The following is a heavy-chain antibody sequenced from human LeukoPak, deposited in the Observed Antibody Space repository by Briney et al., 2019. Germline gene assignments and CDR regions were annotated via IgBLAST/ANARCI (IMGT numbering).Heavy chain of an antibody. CDR1: GYGFDTHG. CDR3: TRDLYVVGVGPRVFQI. V-gene: IGHV1-18*01. CDR2: FSPYNGNN. Sequence: ASVNVSFNSSGYGFDTHGLSWERQGPGQGPEWVGGFSPYNGNNHYAPNLRGGITLTTDTATSTAYLDMRSLTSDDTAAYSCTRDLYVVGVGPRVFQIWGQGTVVTVSS. D-gene: IGHD1-26*01. J-gene: IGHJ3*02.